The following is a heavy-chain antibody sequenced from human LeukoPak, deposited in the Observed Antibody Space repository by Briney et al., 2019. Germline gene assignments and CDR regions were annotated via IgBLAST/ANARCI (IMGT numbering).Heavy chain of an antibody. CDR3: ARDSDRVGAPNY. CDR2: IYHSGST. J-gene: IGHJ4*02. Sequence: IRQPPGKGXXWIGYIYHSGSTYYNPSLKSRVTISVDTSKNQFSLKLSSVTAADTAVYYCARDSDRVGAPNYWGQGTLVTVSS. V-gene: IGHV4-30-2*04. D-gene: IGHD1-26*01.